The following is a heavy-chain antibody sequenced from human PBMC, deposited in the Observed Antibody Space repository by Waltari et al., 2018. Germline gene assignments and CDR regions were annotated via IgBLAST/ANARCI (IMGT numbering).Heavy chain of an antibody. Sequence: VQLQESGPGLVKPSGTLSLTCAVSGGSISSSNWWSWVRQAPGKGLEWVSSISISSSYIYYADSVKGRFTISRDNAKNSLYLQMNSLRAEDTAVYYCARERPYSSSWGTWGQGTLVTVSS. CDR3: ARERPYSSSWGT. D-gene: IGHD6-13*01. CDR1: GGSISSSN. V-gene: IGHV3-21*01. J-gene: IGHJ5*02. CDR2: ISISSSYI.